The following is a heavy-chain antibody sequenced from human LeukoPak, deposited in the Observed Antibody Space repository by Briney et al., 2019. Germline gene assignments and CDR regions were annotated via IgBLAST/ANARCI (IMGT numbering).Heavy chain of an antibody. CDR3: ARHAAGSGWPYYFDY. D-gene: IGHD6-19*01. Sequence: PSETLSLTCTVSGGSISSYYWRWIREPPGKGREGMGYIYYSGSTNYNPSLKSRVTISVDTSKNHFSLKLSSVTAADTAVYYCARHAAGSGWPYYFDYWGQGTLVTVSS. CDR2: IYYSGST. J-gene: IGHJ4*02. V-gene: IGHV4-59*08. CDR1: GGSISSYY.